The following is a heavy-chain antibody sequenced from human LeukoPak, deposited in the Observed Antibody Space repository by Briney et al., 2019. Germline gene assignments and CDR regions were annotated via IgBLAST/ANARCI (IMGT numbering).Heavy chain of an antibody. J-gene: IGHJ4*02. CDR3: ARETKTFYFDSSAYYPYYFDS. CDR1: GGSISNYY. CDR2: IYYSGST. Sequence: SETLSLTCTVSGGSISNYYWTWIRQPPGKGLEWIGYIYYSGSTNYNPSLKSRVAMSIDTSKNHFSLNLISVTAADTAVYYCARETKTFYFDSSAYYPYYFDSWGQGTLVTVSS. D-gene: IGHD3-22*01. V-gene: IGHV4-59*12.